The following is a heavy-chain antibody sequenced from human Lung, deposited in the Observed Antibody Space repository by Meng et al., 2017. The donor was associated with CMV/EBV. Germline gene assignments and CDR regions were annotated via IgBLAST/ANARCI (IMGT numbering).Heavy chain of an antibody. Sequence: SXTXSLXCAVYGGSFSGYYWSWIRQPPGKGLEWIGEINHSGNTNYNPSLKSRVTISVDTSKNQFSLKLSSVTAADTAVYYCASIAAAGDTPFDYWGQGTLVTVSS. V-gene: IGHV4-34*01. J-gene: IGHJ4*02. CDR3: ASIAAAGDTPFDY. CDR2: INHSGNT. CDR1: GGSFSGYY. D-gene: IGHD6-13*01.